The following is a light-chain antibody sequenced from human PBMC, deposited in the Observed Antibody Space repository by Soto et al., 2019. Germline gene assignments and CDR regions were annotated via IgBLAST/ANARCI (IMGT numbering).Light chain of an antibody. CDR1: SGSIASNY. CDR3: QSYDSSNHVV. CDR2: EDN. V-gene: IGLV6-57*04. J-gene: IGLJ2*01. Sequence: NFMLTQPHSVSESPGKTVTISCTRSSGSIASNYVQWYQQRPGSAPTTVIYEDNQRPSGVPDRFSGSIDSSSNSASLTISRLNTEDEADYYCQSYDSSNHVVFGGGTKVTVL.